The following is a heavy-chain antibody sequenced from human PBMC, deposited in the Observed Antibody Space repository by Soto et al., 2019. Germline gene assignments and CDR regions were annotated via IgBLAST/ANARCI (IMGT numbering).Heavy chain of an antibody. CDR3: AKPSDYNWNDY. Sequence: PGGSLRLSCVASGITFSNYRNYALNWVRQAPGQGLEWVSGISGNGISTYYADSVRGRFTISRDDSKNTLSLQMNSLRADDTAVYYCAKPSDYNWNDYWGQGTLVTVSS. CDR2: ISGNGIST. CDR1: GITFSNYRNYA. J-gene: IGHJ4*02. D-gene: IGHD1-20*01. V-gene: IGHV3-23*01.